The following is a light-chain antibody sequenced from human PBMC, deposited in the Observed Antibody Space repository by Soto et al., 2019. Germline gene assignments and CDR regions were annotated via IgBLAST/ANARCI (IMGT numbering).Light chain of an antibody. CDR3: SSYTSSSTLAV. Sequence: QSVLTQPASVSGSPGQSITISCTGTSSDVGGYNYVSWYQQHPGKAPKLMIYDVSNRPSGVSNRFSSSKSRNTASLTISGLQAGDEADYYCSSYTSSSTLAVFGGGTQLTVL. V-gene: IGLV2-14*01. J-gene: IGLJ3*02. CDR2: DVS. CDR1: SSDVGGYNY.